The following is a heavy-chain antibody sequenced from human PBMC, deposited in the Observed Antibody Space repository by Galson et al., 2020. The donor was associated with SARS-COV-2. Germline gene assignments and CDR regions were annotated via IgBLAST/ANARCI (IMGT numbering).Heavy chain of an antibody. V-gene: IGHV7-4-1*02. CDR3: ARGAGAWFGELLDY. Sequence: ASVQVSCKASGYIFKNYALNWVRQAPGQGLEWMAWINTNTANPTYAQGFTGRFAFSLDTSISTAYLQISSLKAEDTAIYYCARGAGAWFGELLDYRGQGTLVTVSS. J-gene: IGHJ4*02. CDR2: INTNTANP. D-gene: IGHD3-10*01. CDR1: GYIFKNYA.